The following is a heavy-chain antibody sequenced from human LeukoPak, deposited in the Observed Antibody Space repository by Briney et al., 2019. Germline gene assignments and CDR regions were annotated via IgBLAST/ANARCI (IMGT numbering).Heavy chain of an antibody. V-gene: IGHV3-7*01. CDR1: GFTFSSYS. CDR3: ARGVPYDSWSGPHYSDY. D-gene: IGHD3-3*01. Sequence: GGSLRLSCAASGFTFSSYSMNWVRQAPGKGLEWVAHIKQDGSQEHYVDSVKGRFTISRDSAKNSLYLQMNSLRAEDTAVYYCARGVPYDSWSGPHYSDYWGQGTLVTVSS. CDR2: IKQDGSQE. J-gene: IGHJ4*02.